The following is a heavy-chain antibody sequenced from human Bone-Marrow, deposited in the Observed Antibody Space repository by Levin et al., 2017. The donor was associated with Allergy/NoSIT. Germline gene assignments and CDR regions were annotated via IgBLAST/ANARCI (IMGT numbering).Heavy chain of an antibody. CDR3: ARAPAPQYFDY. V-gene: IGHV1-69*06. CDR1: GDTFSNSA. CDR2: IIPLFGTT. D-gene: IGHD2-15*01. J-gene: IGHJ4*02. Sequence: SVKVSCKTSGDTFSNSAISWVRQAPGQGLEWVGGIIPLFGTTNYAQKFQDRVTITADISTSTAYMEFSSLTSEDTAVYYCARAPAPQYFDYWGQGTLVTVSS.